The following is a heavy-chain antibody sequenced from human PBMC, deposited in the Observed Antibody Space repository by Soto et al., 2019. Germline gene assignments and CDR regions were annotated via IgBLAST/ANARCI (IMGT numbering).Heavy chain of an antibody. D-gene: IGHD2-8*01. CDR1: GCTFSNYS. CDR3: ARDRDAYCSKGVCSGPYFDY. CDR2: ISNNSSFK. V-gene: IGHV3-48*02. J-gene: IGHJ4*02. Sequence: PGGSLRRSCAFSGCTFSNYSINWVRHAPGKGLDWLPYISNNSSFKYYADSLKGRFTISRDNAKNSLYLQMNSLRDDDTAVYYCARDRDAYCSKGVCSGPYFDYWGRGTLVTVSS.